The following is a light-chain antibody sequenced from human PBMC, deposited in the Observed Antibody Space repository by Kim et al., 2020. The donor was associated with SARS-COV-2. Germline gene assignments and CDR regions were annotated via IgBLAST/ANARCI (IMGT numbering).Light chain of an antibody. CDR1: NSNIGTNY. V-gene: IGLV1-47*01. CDR3: ASWDDSLSGPV. J-gene: IGLJ2*01. Sequence: QSVLTQPPSASGTPGQRVTISGSGTNSNIGTNYVSWYQQLPGTAPKLLIYSNNQRPSGVPDRLSGSKSGTSASLAISGLRSEDEADYYCASWDDSLSGPVFGGGTQLTVL. CDR2: SNN.